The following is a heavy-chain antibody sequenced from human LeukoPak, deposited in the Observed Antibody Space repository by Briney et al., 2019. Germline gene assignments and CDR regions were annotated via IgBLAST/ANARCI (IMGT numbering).Heavy chain of an antibody. CDR1: GFTFSSYG. V-gene: IGHV3-30*03. J-gene: IGHJ4*02. CDR3: ARLAAAHHFDY. CDR2: ISYDGGNK. Sequence: GGSLRLSCAASGFTFSSYGMHWVRQAPGKGLEWVALISYDGGNKYYADSVKGRFTISRDNSKNTLYLQMNSLRAEDTAVYYCARLAAAHHFDYWGQGTLVPVSS. D-gene: IGHD6-13*01.